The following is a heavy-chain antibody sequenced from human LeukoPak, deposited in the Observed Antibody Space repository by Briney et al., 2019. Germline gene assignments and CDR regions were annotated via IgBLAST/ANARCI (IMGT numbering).Heavy chain of an antibody. CDR3: ARQGGPMTVVVKVASDI. J-gene: IGHJ3*02. V-gene: IGHV1-2*02. Sequence: GASVKVSCKASGYTFTDYYMHWVRQAPGQGLEWMGWINPKSGGTNHAQRSQGRVTMTRDTSISTAYMELSSLGSDDTAVYYCARQGGPMTVVVKVASDIWGQGTMVTVSS. D-gene: IGHD3-22*01. CDR1: GYTFTDYY. CDR2: INPKSGGT.